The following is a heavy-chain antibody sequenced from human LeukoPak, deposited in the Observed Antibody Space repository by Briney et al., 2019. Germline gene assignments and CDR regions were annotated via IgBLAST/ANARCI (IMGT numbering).Heavy chain of an antibody. CDR3: ARDDGGYSSGPYDY. J-gene: IGHJ4*02. Sequence: GRSLRLSCAASGFTFSSYGMHWVRQAPGRGLEWVAVIWFDGSHEFCADSVKGRFTISRDNAKNSLYLQMNSLRAEDTAVYYCARDDGGYSSGPYDYWGQGTLVTVSS. V-gene: IGHV3-33*01. D-gene: IGHD6-25*01. CDR1: GFTFSSYG. CDR2: IWFDGSHE.